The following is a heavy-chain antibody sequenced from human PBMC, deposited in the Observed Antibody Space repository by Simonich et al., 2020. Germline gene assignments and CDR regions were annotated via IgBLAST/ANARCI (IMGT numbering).Heavy chain of an antibody. J-gene: IGHJ3*02. V-gene: IGHV4-39*01. CDR3: ARHAGFAFDI. Sequence: QLQLQESGPGLVKPSETLSLTCTVSGGSISSSSYYWGWIRQPPGKGLEWIGSIYYRGRTYSNPSLKSRVTISVDTSKNQFSLKLSSVTAADTAVYYCARHAGFAFDIWGQGTMVTVSS. CDR1: GGSISSSSYY. D-gene: IGHD6-13*01. CDR2: IYYRGRT.